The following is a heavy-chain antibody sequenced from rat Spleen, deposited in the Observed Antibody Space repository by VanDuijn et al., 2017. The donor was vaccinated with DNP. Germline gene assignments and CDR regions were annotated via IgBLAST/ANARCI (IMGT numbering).Heavy chain of an antibody. D-gene: IGHD1-4*01. CDR2: NSPSGGST. Sequence: EVQLVESGGGLVQPGNSLKLSCAASGFTFSDYAMAWVRQAPTKGLEWVATNSPSGGSTYYRDSVNGRFPISRDNAKNTLYLKMNSLRSEDTATYYCTRGSSLPGYLDYWGQGVLVTVSS. CDR1: GFTFSDYA. V-gene: IGHV5S13*01. J-gene: IGHJ2*01. CDR3: TRGSSLPGYLDY.